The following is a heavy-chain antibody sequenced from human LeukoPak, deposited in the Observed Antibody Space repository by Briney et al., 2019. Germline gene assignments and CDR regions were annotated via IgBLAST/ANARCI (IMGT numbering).Heavy chain of an antibody. CDR3: AKDIEIGSSGYRSLFRY. J-gene: IGHJ4*02. CDR2: ITWDGDIT. D-gene: IGHD3-22*01. CDR1: GFRFEDYT. Sequence: PGGSLRLSCAASGFRFEDYTMNWVRQAPGKGLEWVSLITWDGDITYYADSVKGRFTISRDNSKNSLYLQMNSLRTEDTALYYCAKDIEIGSSGYRSLFRYWGQGTLVTVSS. V-gene: IGHV3-43*01.